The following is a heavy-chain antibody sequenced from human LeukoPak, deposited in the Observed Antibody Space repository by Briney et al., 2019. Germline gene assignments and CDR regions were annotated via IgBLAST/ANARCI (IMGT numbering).Heavy chain of an antibody. CDR2: IYYSGST. J-gene: IGHJ5*02. V-gene: IGHV4-59*08. Sequence: SETLSLTCTVSGGSISSYYWSWIRQPPGKGLEWSGYIYYSGSTNYNPSLKSRVTISVDTSKNQFSLKLSSVTAADTAVYYCARHCTGMVRGVKQNWFDPWGQGTLVTVSS. CDR1: GGSISSYY. D-gene: IGHD3-10*01. CDR3: ARHCTGMVRGVKQNWFDP.